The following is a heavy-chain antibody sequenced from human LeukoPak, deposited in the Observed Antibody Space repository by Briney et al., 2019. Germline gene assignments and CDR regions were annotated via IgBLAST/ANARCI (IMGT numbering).Heavy chain of an antibody. D-gene: IGHD3-10*01. J-gene: IGHJ5*02. V-gene: IGHV4-34*01. CDR2: INHSGST. Sequence: SETLSLTCAVSGGSLCNYYWSWIPQPPGEGLGWIGEINHSGSTNYNPSLKSRVTISVDMSKNQFSLELSFVTAADTAVYYCARGPASGSNFAWFDPWGQGTLVTVSS. CDR1: GGSLCNYY. CDR3: ARGPASGSNFAWFDP.